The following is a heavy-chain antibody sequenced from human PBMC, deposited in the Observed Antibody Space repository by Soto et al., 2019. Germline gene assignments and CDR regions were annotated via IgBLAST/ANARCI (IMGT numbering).Heavy chain of an antibody. CDR1: DGSINSDKYY. J-gene: IGHJ4*02. CDR2: IYYRGNA. CDR3: ACLEGLATVSYYFDF. D-gene: IGHD3-9*01. Sequence: QLQLQESGPGLVKPSETLSLTCSVSDGSINSDKYYWVWIRQPPGKGLEWIGSIYYRGNAYYKPSLQTRVTISLDKSKSQFSLKLNSVTAADSAVYFCACLEGLATVSYYFDFWGPGGLVSVSS. V-gene: IGHV4-39*01.